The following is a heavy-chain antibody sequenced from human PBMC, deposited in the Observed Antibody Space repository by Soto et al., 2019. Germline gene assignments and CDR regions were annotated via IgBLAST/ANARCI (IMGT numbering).Heavy chain of an antibody. Sequence: GASVKVSCKASGYTFTSYAMHWVRQAPGQRLEWMGWINAGNGNTKYSQKFQGRVTITRDTSASTAYMELSSLRSEDTAVYYCARDGMDYDSSGYGYWGQGTLVTVSS. J-gene: IGHJ4*02. V-gene: IGHV1-3*01. D-gene: IGHD3-22*01. CDR3: ARDGMDYDSSGYGY. CDR1: GYTFTSYA. CDR2: INAGNGNT.